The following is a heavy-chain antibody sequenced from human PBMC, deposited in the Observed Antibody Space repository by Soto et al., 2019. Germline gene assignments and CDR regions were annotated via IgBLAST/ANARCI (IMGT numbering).Heavy chain of an antibody. Sequence: QVQLLQSGAEVKKPGASVKVSCKASGYTFTTYGMHWVRQAPGQRLEWMGWINVGSGNTKYSQKFQGRVTITRDTSASTAYMELSSLRSEDTAVYYCARESRTGDYFDYWGQGSLVTVSS. J-gene: IGHJ4*02. V-gene: IGHV1-3*01. D-gene: IGHD7-27*01. CDR2: INVGSGNT. CDR1: GYTFTTYG. CDR3: ARESRTGDYFDY.